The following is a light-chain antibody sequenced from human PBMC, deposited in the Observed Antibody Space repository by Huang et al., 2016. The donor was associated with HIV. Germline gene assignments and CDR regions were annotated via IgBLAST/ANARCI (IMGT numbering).Light chain of an antibody. Sequence: DVELTQSPSSLSASVGDRITITCRASHNIINFLNWYQQIPGEAPRLLIYAASNLQSGVPSRFTGSGSGTDFALTISSLQPEDFVTYYCQQSHTLPHTFGQGTKLEI. CDR2: AAS. J-gene: IGKJ2*01. V-gene: IGKV1-39*01. CDR1: HNIINF. CDR3: QQSHTLPHT.